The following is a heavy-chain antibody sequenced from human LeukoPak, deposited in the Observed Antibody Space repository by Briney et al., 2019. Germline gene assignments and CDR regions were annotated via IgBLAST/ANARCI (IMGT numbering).Heavy chain of an antibody. D-gene: IGHD2-21*02. Sequence: PSGTLSLTCAVSGGSISSNKWWSWLRQAPGKGLEWLGEVVHSGSTNYNPSLKSRVTISVDTSKNQFSLKLSSVTAADTAVYYCASTPGPDCGGDCAHANNWFDPWGQGTLVTVSS. CDR2: VVHSGST. CDR1: GGSISSNKW. J-gene: IGHJ5*02. CDR3: ASTPGPDCGGDCAHANNWFDP. V-gene: IGHV4-4*02.